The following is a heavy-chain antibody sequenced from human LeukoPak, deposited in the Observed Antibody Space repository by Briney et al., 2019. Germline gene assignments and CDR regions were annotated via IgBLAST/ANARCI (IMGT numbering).Heavy chain of an antibody. CDR3: VKDTGSSGWYSRFDP. Sequence: RGSLRLSCAASGFTFDDYAMHWVRQAPGKGLEWVSLISGDGGSTYYADSVKGRFTISRDNSKNSLYLQMNSLRTEDTALYYCVKDTGSSGWYSRFDPWGQGTLVTVSS. CDR1: GFTFDDYA. J-gene: IGHJ5*02. V-gene: IGHV3-43*02. D-gene: IGHD6-19*01. CDR2: ISGDGGST.